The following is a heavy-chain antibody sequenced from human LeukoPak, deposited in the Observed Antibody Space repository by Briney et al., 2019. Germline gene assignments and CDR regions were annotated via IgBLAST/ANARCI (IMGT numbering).Heavy chain of an antibody. D-gene: IGHD6-13*01. J-gene: IGHJ6*03. Sequence: PSETLSLTCAVYGGSFSGYYWSWIRQPPGKGLEWIGEINHSGSTNYNPSLKSRVTISVDTSKNQFSLKLSSVTAADTAVYYCARGSRHGGSSWSYYYYYYMDVWGKGTTVTVSS. CDR3: ARGSRHGGSSWSYYYYYYMDV. CDR1: GGSFSGYY. V-gene: IGHV4-34*01. CDR2: INHSGST.